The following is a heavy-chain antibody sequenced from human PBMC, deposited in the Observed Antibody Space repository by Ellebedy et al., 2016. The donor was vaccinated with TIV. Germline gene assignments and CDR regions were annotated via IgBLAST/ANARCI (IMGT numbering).Heavy chain of an antibody. V-gene: IGHV3-15*07. D-gene: IGHD5-18*01. J-gene: IGHJ4*02. CDR3: TTDRSYGYYFEH. Sequence: GESLKISCAASGFSFTNAWMNWVRQAPGKGLEWVGRIKSKMDGGTRDYAAAVQDRFTISRDDSTNTLYLRLNSLKTEDTAVYYCTTDRSYGYYFEHWGRGTVVTVSS. CDR1: GFSFTNAW. CDR2: IKSKMDGGTR.